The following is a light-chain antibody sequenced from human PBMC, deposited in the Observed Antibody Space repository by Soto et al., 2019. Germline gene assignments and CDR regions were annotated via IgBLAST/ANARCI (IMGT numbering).Light chain of an antibody. CDR3: AAWDDRLNGYV. CDR2: SNN. Sequence: QSVLTQPPSATGTPGQRVTISCSVTISNIGSNSVNWYQQLPGTAPSLLIYSNNQRASGVSGRFSGSKSGTSASLAISGLRSEDESDYYCAAWDDRLNGYVFGTGTKVTVL. V-gene: IGLV1-44*01. J-gene: IGLJ1*01. CDR1: ISNIGSNS.